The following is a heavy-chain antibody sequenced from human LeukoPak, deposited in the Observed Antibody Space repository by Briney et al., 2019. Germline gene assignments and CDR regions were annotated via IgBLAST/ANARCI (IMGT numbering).Heavy chain of an antibody. D-gene: IGHD3-3*01. V-gene: IGHV4-34*01. J-gene: IGHJ4*02. CDR2: INHSGST. CDR3: ARRMAVIRFPYSFDY. CDR1: GGSFSGYY. Sequence: PSETLSLTCAVYGGSFSGYYWSWIRQPPGKGLEWIGEINHSGSTNYNPSLKSRVTISVDTSKNQFSLKLSSLTAADTAVYYCARRMAVIRFPYSFDYWGQGTLVTVSS.